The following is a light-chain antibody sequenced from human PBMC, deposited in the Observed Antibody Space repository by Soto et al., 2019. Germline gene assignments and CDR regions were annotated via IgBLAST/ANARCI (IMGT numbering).Light chain of an antibody. CDR3: QQYDSHRGS. CDR2: EAS. J-gene: IGKJ2*01. Sequence: DIQMTQSPSFLSASVGDRVTITCRASQSVSTWLAWYQQKPGKAPELLNFEASSLHRGVPSRFSGSGSGTEFSLTISSVEPDDFATYYCQQYDSHRGSFGQGTILEIK. CDR1: QSVSTW. V-gene: IGKV1-5*01.